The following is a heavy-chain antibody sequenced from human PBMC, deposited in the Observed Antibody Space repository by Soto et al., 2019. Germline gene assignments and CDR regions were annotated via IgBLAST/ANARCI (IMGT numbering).Heavy chain of an antibody. D-gene: IGHD4-17*01. CDR2: TYYRSKWYH. J-gene: IGHJ4*02. V-gene: IGHV6-1*01. CDR3: ARTNGYLDY. Sequence: SQTLSLTCAISGDSVSSNNAAWNWIRQSPSRGLEWLGRTYYRSKWYHEYAVSVKGRITINPDTSKNQFSLQLNSVAPEDAAVSYCARTNGYLDYWGQGTLVTVSS. CDR1: GDSVSSNNAA.